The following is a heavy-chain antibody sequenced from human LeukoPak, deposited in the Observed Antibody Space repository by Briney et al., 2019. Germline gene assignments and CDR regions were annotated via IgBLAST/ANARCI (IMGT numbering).Heavy chain of an antibody. V-gene: IGHV4-4*07. CDR2: IYSRGST. Sequence: SQTLSLTCTVSGGSINNYYWSWIRQPAGKRLEWLGRIYSRGSTNYNPSLESRVTVSVDTSKNQFSLKLSSVTAADTAVYYCAREHMVRGVIDRWGQGALVTVSS. J-gene: IGHJ4*02. CDR3: AREHMVRGVIDR. CDR1: GGSINNYY. D-gene: IGHD3-10*01.